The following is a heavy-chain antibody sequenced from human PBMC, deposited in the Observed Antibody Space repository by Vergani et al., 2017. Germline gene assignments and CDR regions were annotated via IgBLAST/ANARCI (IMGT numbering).Heavy chain of an antibody. Sequence: QVQLVQSGAEVKKPGASVKVSCKASGYTFTGYYMHWVRQAPGQGLEWMGWINPNSGGTNYAQKFQGRVTMTRDTSISTAYMELSRLRSEDTAVYSCARWKAAAGVLNYYNDYYMDVWGKGTTVTVSS. V-gene: IGHV1-2*02. D-gene: IGHD6-13*01. CDR1: GYTFTGYY. CDR3: ARWKAAAGVLNYYNDYYMDV. CDR2: INPNSGGT. J-gene: IGHJ6*03.